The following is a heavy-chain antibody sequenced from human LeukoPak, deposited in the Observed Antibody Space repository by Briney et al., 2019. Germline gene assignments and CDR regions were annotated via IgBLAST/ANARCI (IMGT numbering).Heavy chain of an antibody. D-gene: IGHD2-2*02. J-gene: IGHJ5*02. V-gene: IGHV4-59*12. CDR2: IYYSGST. CDR1: GGSISSYY. Sequence: SETLSLTCTVSGGSISSYYWSWIRQPPGKGLEWIGYIYYSGSTNYNPSLKSRVTISVDTSKNQFSLKLSSVTAADTAVYYCARATIVVVPAAIRTRLYNWFDPWGQGTLVTVSS. CDR3: ARATIVVVPAAIRTRLYNWFDP.